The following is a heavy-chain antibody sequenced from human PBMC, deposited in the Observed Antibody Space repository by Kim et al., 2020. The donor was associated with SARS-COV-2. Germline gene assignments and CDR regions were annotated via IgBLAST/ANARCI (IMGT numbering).Heavy chain of an antibody. V-gene: IGHV3-30*18. CDR1: GFTFSSYG. Sequence: GGSLRLSCAASGFTFSSYGMHWVRQAPGKGLEWVAVISYDGSNKYYADSVKGRFTISRDNSKNTLYLQMNSLRAEDTAVYYCAKDYYDSSGYPDWGQGTL. CDR3: AKDYYDSSGYPD. J-gene: IGHJ4*02. CDR2: ISYDGSNK. D-gene: IGHD3-22*01.